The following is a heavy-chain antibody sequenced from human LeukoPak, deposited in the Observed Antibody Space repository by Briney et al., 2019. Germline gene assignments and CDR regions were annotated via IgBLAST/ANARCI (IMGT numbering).Heavy chain of an antibody. V-gene: IGHV1-18*01. CDR3: ARGPGGRSGYYPLEDYYYYYYMDV. D-gene: IGHD3-22*01. Sequence: ASVKVSCKASGYTFTSYGISWVRQAPGQGLEWMGWISAYNGNTNYAQKLQGRVTMTTDTFTSTAYMELRSLRPDDTAVYYCARGPGGRSGYYPLEDYYYYYYMDVWGKGTTVTVSS. CDR1: GYTFTSYG. CDR2: ISAYNGNT. J-gene: IGHJ6*03.